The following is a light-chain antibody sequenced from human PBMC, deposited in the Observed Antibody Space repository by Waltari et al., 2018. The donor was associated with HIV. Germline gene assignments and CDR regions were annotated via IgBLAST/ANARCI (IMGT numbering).Light chain of an antibody. V-gene: IGLV2-8*01. Sequence: QSALPQPPSASGSPGQSVTISCTGTSSDVGGYNYVSWYQQHPGKAPKLMIYEVSKRPSGVPDRFSGSKSGNTASLTVSGLQAEDEADYYCSSYAGSNNYVFGTGTKVTVL. CDR1: SSDVGGYNY. J-gene: IGLJ1*01. CDR2: EVS. CDR3: SSYAGSNNYV.